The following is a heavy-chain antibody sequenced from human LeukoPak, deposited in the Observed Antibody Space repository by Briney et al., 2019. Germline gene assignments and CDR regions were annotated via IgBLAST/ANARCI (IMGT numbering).Heavy chain of an antibody. V-gene: IGHV5-51*01. CDR3: ARGIVVVSAAIVPWFDP. J-gene: IGHJ5*02. CDR1: GYSFTSYW. CDR2: IYPGDSDT. Sequence: GESLKISCKGSGYSFTSYWIGWVRQMPGKGLERVGIIYPGDSDTRYSPSFQGQVTISADKSISTAYLQWSSLKASDTAMYYCARGIVVVSAAIVPWFDPWGQGTLVTVSS. D-gene: IGHD2-2*01.